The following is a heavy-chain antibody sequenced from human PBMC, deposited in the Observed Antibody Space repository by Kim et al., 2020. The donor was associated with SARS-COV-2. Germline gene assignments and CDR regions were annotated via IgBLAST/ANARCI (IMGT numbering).Heavy chain of an antibody. Sequence: SETLSLTCAVYGGSFSGYYWSWIRQPPGKGLEWIGEINHSGSTNYNPSLKSRVTISVDTSKNQFSLKLSSVTAADTAVYYCARGRGIAAAATDYWGQGTLVTVSS. D-gene: IGHD6-13*01. CDR3: ARGRGIAAAATDY. V-gene: IGHV4-34*01. J-gene: IGHJ4*02. CDR1: GGSFSGYY. CDR2: INHSGST.